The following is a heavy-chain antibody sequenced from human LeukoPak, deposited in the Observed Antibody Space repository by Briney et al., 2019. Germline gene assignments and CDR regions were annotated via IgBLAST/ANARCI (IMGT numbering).Heavy chain of an antibody. CDR2: ISYDGSNK. CDR1: GFTFSSYG. V-gene: IGHV3-30*18. J-gene: IGHJ4*02. Sequence: GGSLRLSCAASGFTFSSYGMHWVRQAPGKGPEWVAVISYDGSNKYYADSVKGRFTISRDNSKNTLYLQMNSLRAEDTAVYYCAKAAFGELLTIDYWGQGTLVTVSS. CDR3: AKAAFGELLTIDY. D-gene: IGHD3-10*01.